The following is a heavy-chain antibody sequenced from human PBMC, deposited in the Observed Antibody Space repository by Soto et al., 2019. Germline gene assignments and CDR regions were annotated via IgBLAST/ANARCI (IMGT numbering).Heavy chain of an antibody. J-gene: IGHJ6*02. D-gene: IGHD3-16*01. V-gene: IGHV1-18*01. CDR1: GYIFVNYG. CDR3: AMVDNYVTPTPQDV. CDR2: ISPYNGNT. Sequence: QVQLVQSGDEVKKPGASVKVSCKASGYIFVNYGIAWVRQAPGQGLEWMGWISPYNGNTHYATKVQGRLTMTTDTSTSTAYMYLGSLTSDDTAVYYCAMVDNYVTPTPQDVWGQGTTVTVSS.